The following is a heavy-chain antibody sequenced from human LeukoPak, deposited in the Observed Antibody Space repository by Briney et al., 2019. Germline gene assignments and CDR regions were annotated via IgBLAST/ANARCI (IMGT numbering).Heavy chain of an antibody. CDR3: ARDLNYGSGSYYMSYYYYYYMDV. J-gene: IGHJ6*03. CDR1: GYTFTSYY. Sequence: ASVKVSCKASGYTFTSYYMHWVRQAPGQGLEWMGIINPSGGSRSDAQKFQGRVTMTRDTSTSTVYMELSSLRSEDTAVYYCARDLNYGSGSYYMSYYYYYYMDVWGKGTTVTVSS. CDR2: INPSGGSR. V-gene: IGHV1-46*01. D-gene: IGHD3-10*01.